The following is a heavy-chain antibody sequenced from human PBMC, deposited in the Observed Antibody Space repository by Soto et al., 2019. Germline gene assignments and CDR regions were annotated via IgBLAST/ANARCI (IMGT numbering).Heavy chain of an antibody. CDR3: AHISGWPKGGFDY. CDR1: GGSISSGGYS. V-gene: IGHV4-30-2*02. J-gene: IGHJ4*02. CDR2: IYHSGST. D-gene: IGHD2-15*01. Sequence: SETLSLTCAVSGGSISSGGYSWSWIRQPPGKGLEWIGYIYHSGSTYYNPSLKSRVTITEDTSKNQVVLTMTSMDPVDTATYYCAHISGWPKGGFDYWGQGTLVTVSS.